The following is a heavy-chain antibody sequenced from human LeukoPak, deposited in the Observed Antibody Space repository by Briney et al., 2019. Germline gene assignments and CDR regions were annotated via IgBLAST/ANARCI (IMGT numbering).Heavy chain of an antibody. V-gene: IGHV3-23*01. D-gene: IGHD5-18*01. CDR3: VKDRYSSAYYFEN. Sequence: PGGSLRLSCAASGFVFGTYAMSWVRQAPGRGLEWVSGISGSGASTYSANSVKGRFTISRDNSKNTLDLQMNSLRAEDTAVYYCVKDRYSSAYYFENWGQGTLVTVSS. CDR1: GFVFGTYA. J-gene: IGHJ4*02. CDR2: ISGSGAST.